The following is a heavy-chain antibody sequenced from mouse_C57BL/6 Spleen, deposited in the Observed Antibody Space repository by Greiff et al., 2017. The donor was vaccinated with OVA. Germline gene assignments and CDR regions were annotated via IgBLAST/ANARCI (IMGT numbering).Heavy chain of an antibody. D-gene: IGHD1-1*01. CDR2: ISYDGSN. Sequence: ESGPGLVKPSQSLSLTCSVTGYSITSCYYWYWIRQFPGNNLEWMGYISYDGSNNYNPSLKNRITLTLDTSENQFFLKLNSVTTEDTATYCWARPHNYGSSYLRYIDDWGTGTTVTVSS. CDR3: ARPHNYGSSYLRYIDD. J-gene: IGHJ1*03. CDR1: GYSITSCYY. V-gene: IGHV3-6*01.